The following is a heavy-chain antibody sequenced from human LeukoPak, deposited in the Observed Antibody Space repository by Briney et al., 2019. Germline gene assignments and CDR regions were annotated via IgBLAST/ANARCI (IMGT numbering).Heavy chain of an antibody. V-gene: IGHV3-30*02. CDR1: GFTFSSYG. CDR3: AKDYYGSGSYYNGDTDY. J-gene: IGHJ4*02. Sequence: PGGSLRLSCAASGFTFSSYGMHWVRQAPGKGLEWVAFIRYDGSNKYYADSVKGRFTISRDNSKNTLYLQMNSLRAEDTAVCYCAKDYYGSGSYYNGDTDYWGQGTLVTVSS. D-gene: IGHD3-10*01. CDR2: IRYDGSNK.